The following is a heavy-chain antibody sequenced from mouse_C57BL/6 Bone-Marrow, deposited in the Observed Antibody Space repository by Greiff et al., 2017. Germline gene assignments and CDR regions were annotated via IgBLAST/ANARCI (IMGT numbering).Heavy chain of an antibody. CDR3: AAATGAWFAY. V-gene: IGHV1-61*01. CDR1: GYTFTSYW. CDR2: IYPSDSET. Sequence: VQLQQPGAELVRPGSSVKLSCKASGYTFTSYWMDWVKQRPGQGLEWIGNIYPSDSETHYNQKFKDKATLTVDKSSSTAYMQLSSLTSEDSAVYYCAAATGAWFAYWGQGTLVTVSA. D-gene: IGHD1-1*02. J-gene: IGHJ3*01.